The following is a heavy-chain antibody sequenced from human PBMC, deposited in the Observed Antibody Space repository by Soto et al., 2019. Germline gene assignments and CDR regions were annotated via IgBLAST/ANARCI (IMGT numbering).Heavy chain of an antibody. CDR2: ISAYTPNT. CDR3: ATAFDLRIVVVVAANPYYFDY. D-gene: IGHD2-15*01. Sequence: ASVKVSSKASGYTFTSYGISWVRQAPGQGLEWMGWISAYTPNTNYSQKLQCTVSMTSDSSTSTAYMELRRLISDDTALYYCATAFDLRIVVVVAANPYYFDYWGQGTLVTVSS. V-gene: IGHV1-18*01. CDR1: GYTFTSYG. J-gene: IGHJ4*02.